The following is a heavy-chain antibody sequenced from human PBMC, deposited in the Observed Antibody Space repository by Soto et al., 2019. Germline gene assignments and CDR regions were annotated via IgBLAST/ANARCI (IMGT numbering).Heavy chain of an antibody. CDR2: ISESGGST. D-gene: IGHD6-13*01. Sequence: DGPLLESGGGLGQSGGSLRLSCVGSGFTFSNYAMSWVRQAPGKGLEWVSGISESGGSTHYADSVMGRFAISRDNSKNTGYLQMNSLRAEDTAVYYCARDLVAAAASWGQGTLVTVSS. CDR3: ARDLVAAAAS. CDR1: GFTFSNYA. V-gene: IGHV3-23*01. J-gene: IGHJ5*02.